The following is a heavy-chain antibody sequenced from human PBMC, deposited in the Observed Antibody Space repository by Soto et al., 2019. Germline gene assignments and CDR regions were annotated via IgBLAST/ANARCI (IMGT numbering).Heavy chain of an antibody. V-gene: IGHV4-30-2*01. Sequence: SETLSLTCAVSGAYMRNDYYYWSWVRQKPGKGLEWIGYIYHSGSTYYNPSLKSRVTISVDRSKDQFSLKLSSVTAADTAVYYCARTPLLWGQGTLVTVS. D-gene: IGHD1-26*01. CDR1: GAYMRNDYYY. J-gene: IGHJ4*02. CDR2: IYHSGST. CDR3: ARTPLL.